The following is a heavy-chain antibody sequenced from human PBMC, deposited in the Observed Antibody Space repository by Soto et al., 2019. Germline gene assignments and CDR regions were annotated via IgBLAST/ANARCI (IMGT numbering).Heavy chain of an antibody. CDR2: IYYSGSA. D-gene: IGHD5-18*01. CDR3: ARPLYSYGPMDV. J-gene: IGHJ6*02. V-gene: IGHV4-61*01. CDR1: GGSVSSGSYY. Sequence: SETLSLTCTVSGGSVSSGSYYWSWIRQPPGKGLEWIGYIYYSGSANYNPSLKSRVTISVDTSKNQFSLKLSSVTAADTAVYYCARPLYSYGPMDVWGQGTPVTVSS.